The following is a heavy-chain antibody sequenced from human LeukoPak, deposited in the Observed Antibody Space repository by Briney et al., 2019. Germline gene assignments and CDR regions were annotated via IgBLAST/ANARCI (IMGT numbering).Heavy chain of an antibody. D-gene: IGHD3-3*01. Sequence: KASETLSLTCAVDGASVSGYYWSWIRQPPGKGLEWIGEINHSGRTTYHPSLKSRVTISVDTSKNQFSLKLSSLTAADTAVYYCARGWYYDFWSGILRGAFDYWGQGTLVTVSS. CDR2: INHSGRT. V-gene: IGHV4-34*01. CDR3: ARGWYYDFWSGILRGAFDY. J-gene: IGHJ4*02. CDR1: GASVSGYY.